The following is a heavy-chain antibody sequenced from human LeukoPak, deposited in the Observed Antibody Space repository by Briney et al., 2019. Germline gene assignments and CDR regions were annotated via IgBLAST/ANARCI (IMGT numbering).Heavy chain of an antibody. CDR2: IYHSGST. V-gene: IGHV4-38-2*02. J-gene: IGHJ4*02. CDR3: ARNIAAAVLYYFDY. CDR1: GYSISSGYY. Sequence: SQTLSLTCTVSGYSISSGYYWGWIRQPPGKGLEWIGSIYHSGSTYYNPSLKSRVTISVDTSKNQFSLKLSSVTAADTAVYYCARNIAAAVLYYFDYWGQGTLVTVSS. D-gene: IGHD6-13*01.